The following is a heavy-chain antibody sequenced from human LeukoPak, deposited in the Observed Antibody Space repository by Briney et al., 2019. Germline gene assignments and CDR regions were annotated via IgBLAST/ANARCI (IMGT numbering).Heavy chain of an antibody. J-gene: IGHJ4*02. CDR1: GGSISIYY. D-gene: IGHD1-26*01. CDR2: IYNSGST. V-gene: IGHV4-59*01. CDR3: VRDRELNY. Sequence: SVTLSLTCTVSGGSISIYYWSWIRQPPGKGLEWIGYIYNSGSTIYNPSLKSRASISVDTSENQFSLRLTSVTAADTAVYYCVRDRELNYWGQGTLVTVSS.